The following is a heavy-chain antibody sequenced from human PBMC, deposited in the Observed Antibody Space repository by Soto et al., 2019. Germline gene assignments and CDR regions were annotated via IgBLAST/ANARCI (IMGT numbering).Heavy chain of an antibody. Sequence: SETLSLTCAVSGYSISSGYYWGCLRQPPGKGLEWIGHMYHSGSIYYNPSLQSRVTISMDTSKNEFSLKLTSVTAADTAVYYCGRQKGGGIYGDYVADWGQGTLVTVSS. CDR1: GYSISSGYY. CDR2: MYHSGSI. D-gene: IGHD4-17*01. CDR3: GRQKGGGIYGDYVAD. V-gene: IGHV4-38-2*01. J-gene: IGHJ4*02.